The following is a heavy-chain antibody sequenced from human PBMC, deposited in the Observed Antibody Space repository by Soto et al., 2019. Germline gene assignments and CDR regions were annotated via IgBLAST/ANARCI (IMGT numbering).Heavy chain of an antibody. CDR3: ARDERGTCTSSICYYFDF. V-gene: IGHV1-18*04. D-gene: IGHD2-2*01. Sequence: VQLVQSGAEVKEPGASVKVSCKASGYTFTHYGFSWVRQAPGQGLEWMAWNSADNGDTNYAPKLQGRVTLTTDTSTGTAYMELRSLRSDETAVDYCARDERGTCTSSICYYFDFWGQGTLVTVSS. CDR1: GYTFTHYG. CDR2: NSADNGDT. J-gene: IGHJ4*02.